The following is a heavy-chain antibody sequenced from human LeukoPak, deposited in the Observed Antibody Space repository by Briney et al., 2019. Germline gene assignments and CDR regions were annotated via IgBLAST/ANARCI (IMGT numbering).Heavy chain of an antibody. CDR1: GGSISSYY. D-gene: IGHD6-19*01. V-gene: IGHV4-59*01. CDR3: AIRGGYSSGWYRY. Sequence: SETLSLTCTVSGGSISSYYWSWIRQPPGKGLEWIGYIYYSGSTNYNPPLKSRVTISVDTSKNQFSLKLSSVTAADTAVYYCAIRGGYSSGWYRYWGQGTLVTVSS. CDR2: IYYSGST. J-gene: IGHJ4*02.